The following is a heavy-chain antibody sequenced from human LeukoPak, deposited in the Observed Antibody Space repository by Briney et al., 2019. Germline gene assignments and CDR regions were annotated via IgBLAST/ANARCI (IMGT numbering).Heavy chain of an antibody. J-gene: IGHJ6*04. Sequence: PSETLSLTCTVSGGSISSYYWSWIRQPAGKGLEWIGRIYTSGSTNYNPSLKSRVTMSVDTSKNQFSLKLSSVTAADTAVYYCAAEVGDYGDYPSGVVDVWGKGTTVTVSS. D-gene: IGHD4-17*01. CDR2: IYTSGST. CDR1: GGSISSYY. CDR3: AAEVGDYGDYPSGVVDV. V-gene: IGHV4-4*07.